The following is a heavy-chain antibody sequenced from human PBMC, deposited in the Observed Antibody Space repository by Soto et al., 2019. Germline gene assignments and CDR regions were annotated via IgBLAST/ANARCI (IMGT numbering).Heavy chain of an antibody. J-gene: IGHJ4*02. Sequence: PSETLSLTCTVSGGSISSYYWSWIRQPPGKGLEWIGYIYYSGSTNYNPSLKSRVTISIDTSKNQFSLKLSSVTAADTAVYYCARDNGGTLDYWGQGTLVTVSS. CDR2: IYYSGST. CDR1: GGSISSYY. D-gene: IGHD2-8*01. CDR3: ARDNGGTLDY. V-gene: IGHV4-59*01.